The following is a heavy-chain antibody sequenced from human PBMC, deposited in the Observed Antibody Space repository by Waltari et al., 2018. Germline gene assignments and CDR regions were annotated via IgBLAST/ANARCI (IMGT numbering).Heavy chain of an antibody. CDR2: MNPNSGNT. Sequence: MGSGYIFTNYYMHWVRQATGQGLEWMGWMNPNSGNTGYAQKFQGRVTMTRNTSISTAYMELSSLRSEDTAVYYCARGPMVRGVLFDYWGQGTLVTVSS. D-gene: IGHD3-10*01. CDR3: ARGPMVRGVLFDY. J-gene: IGHJ4*02. V-gene: IGHV1-8*02. CDR1: GYIFTNYY.